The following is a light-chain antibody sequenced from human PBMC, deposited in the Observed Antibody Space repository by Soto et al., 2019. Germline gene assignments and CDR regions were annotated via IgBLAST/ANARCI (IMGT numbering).Light chain of an antibody. Sequence: DIPMTQSPSSLSASVGDRVTITCRASQSISKFLNWYQQKPGKAPNLLIYTTSSLQSGVPPRFSGSGSGTDFTLTISSLQPEDFATYYCQQSYIIPNTFGRGTKLEIK. CDR3: QQSYIIPNT. CDR2: TTS. V-gene: IGKV1-39*01. CDR1: QSISKF. J-gene: IGKJ2*01.